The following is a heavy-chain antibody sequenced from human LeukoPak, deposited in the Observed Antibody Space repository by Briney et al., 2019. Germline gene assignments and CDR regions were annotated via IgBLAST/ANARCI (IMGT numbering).Heavy chain of an antibody. Sequence: GGSLRLSCAASGFTFSSYGMHWVRQAPGKGLEWVAFIRYDGSNKYYADSVKGRFTISRDNSKNTLYLQMNSLRAEDTAVYYCAKDSASSGWYQYNWFDPWGQGTLVTVSS. D-gene: IGHD6-19*01. CDR3: AKDSASSGWYQYNWFDP. J-gene: IGHJ5*02. CDR2: IRYDGSNK. CDR1: GFTFSSYG. V-gene: IGHV3-30*02.